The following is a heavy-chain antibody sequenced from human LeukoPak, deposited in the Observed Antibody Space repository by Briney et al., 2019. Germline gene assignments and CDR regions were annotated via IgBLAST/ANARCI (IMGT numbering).Heavy chain of an antibody. Sequence: GGSLRLSCAASGFTFSSYAMSWVCQAPGKGLEWVSAISGSGGSTYYADSVKGRFTISRDNSKNTLYLQMNSLKTEDTAVYYCTTPPDSSGFDYWGQGILVTVSS. CDR2: ISGSGGST. D-gene: IGHD6-19*01. J-gene: IGHJ4*02. CDR3: TTPPDSSGFDY. CDR1: GFTFSSYA. V-gene: IGHV3-23*01.